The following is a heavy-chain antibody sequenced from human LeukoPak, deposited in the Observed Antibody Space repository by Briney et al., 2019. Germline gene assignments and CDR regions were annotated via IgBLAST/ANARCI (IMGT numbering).Heavy chain of an antibody. CDR3: ARWGSIAVARFDY. Sequence: SETLSLTCTVSGGSISSYYWSWIRQPPGKGLEWIWHIYYTGSTNYNPSLTSRVNISVDTSKNQFSLNLTSVTAADTAVYYCARWGSIAVARFDYWGQGTLVTVSS. D-gene: IGHD6-6*01. CDR2: IYYTGST. V-gene: IGHV4-59*01. J-gene: IGHJ4*02. CDR1: GGSISSYY.